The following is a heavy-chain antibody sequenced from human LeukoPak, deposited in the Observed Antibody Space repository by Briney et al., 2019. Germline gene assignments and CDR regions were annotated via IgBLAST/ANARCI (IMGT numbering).Heavy chain of an antibody. J-gene: IGHJ4*02. CDR2: IYYSGST. CDR1: GGSISSSSYY. V-gene: IGHV4-39*01. Sequence: SETLSLTCTVSGGSISSSSYYWGWIRQPPGKGLEWIGSIYYSGSTYYNPSLKSRVTISVDTSKNQFSLKLSSVTAENTAVYYCARHDYSNYVVDWGRGTLVTVSS. D-gene: IGHD4-11*01. CDR3: ARHDYSNYVVD.